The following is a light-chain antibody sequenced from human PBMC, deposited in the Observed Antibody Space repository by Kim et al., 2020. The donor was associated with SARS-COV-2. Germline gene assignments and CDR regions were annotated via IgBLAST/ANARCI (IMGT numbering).Light chain of an antibody. J-gene: IGLJ2*01. Sequence: SPGQSVNISCTGTSSEVGSYNYVSWYQQHPGKAPKLIIDDVTRRPSGVPDRFSGSKSGNTASLTISGLQAEDEADYYCCSYAGSVVFGGGTQRTV. CDR1: SSEVGSYNY. CDR2: DVT. V-gene: IGLV2-11*01. CDR3: CSYAGSVV.